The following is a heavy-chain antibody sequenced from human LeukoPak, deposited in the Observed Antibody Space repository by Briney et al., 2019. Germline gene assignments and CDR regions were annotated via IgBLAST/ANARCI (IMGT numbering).Heavy chain of an antibody. CDR1: GGSISSGSYY. V-gene: IGHV4-61*02. D-gene: IGHD3-22*01. CDR2: IYTSGST. CDR3: ARGTMLYYYDSSGHLDY. Sequence: QPSQTLSLTCTVSGGSISSGSYYWSWIRQPAGKGLEWIGRIYTSGSTNYNPSLKSRVTISVDTSKNQFSLKLSSVTAADTAVYYCARGTMLYYYDSSGHLDYWGQGTLVTVSS. J-gene: IGHJ4*02.